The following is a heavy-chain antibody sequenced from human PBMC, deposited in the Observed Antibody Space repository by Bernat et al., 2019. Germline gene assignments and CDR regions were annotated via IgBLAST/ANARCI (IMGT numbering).Heavy chain of an antibody. D-gene: IGHD3-10*01. CDR1: GYTFTVYH. J-gene: IGHJ4*02. Sequence: QVQLVQSGAEVKKPGTSVKVSCKASGYTFTVYHLHWVRQAPGQGLEWMGWTNIKTGGTNYAQKFQGRVTMTRDTSIRTAYMALSRLTSDDTAVSYCARDGRTFDLDYWGQGTLVTVSS. CDR2: TNIKTGGT. CDR3: ARDGRTFDLDY. V-gene: IGHV1-2*02.